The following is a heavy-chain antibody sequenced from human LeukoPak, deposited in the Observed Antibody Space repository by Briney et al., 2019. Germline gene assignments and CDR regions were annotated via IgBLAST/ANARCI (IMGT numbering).Heavy chain of an antibody. CDR2: IYYSGST. J-gene: IGHJ4*02. D-gene: IGHD4-11*01. Sequence: SETLPLTCTVSGGSISSYYWSWIRQPPGKGLEWIGYIYYSGSTNYNPSLKSRVTISVDTSKNQFSLKLSSVTAADTAVYYCASLQTQRGFDYWGQGTLVTVSS. V-gene: IGHV4-59*08. CDR1: GGSISSYY. CDR3: ASLQTQRGFDY.